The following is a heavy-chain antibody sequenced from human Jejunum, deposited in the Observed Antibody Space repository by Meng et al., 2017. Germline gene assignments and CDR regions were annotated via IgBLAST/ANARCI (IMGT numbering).Heavy chain of an antibody. V-gene: IGHV4-61*01. Sequence: EAAPGLGGACGTLPPIFNVLCCPRRSGWFPRGLNRPAPGRGLEWIGYANTNYNPSLKRRVTISLDTSRNLFSLSLTSVTAADTAVYYCARDSMGSLDYWGQGILVTVSS. CDR3: ARDSMGSLDY. CDR1: CPRRSGWFP. J-gene: IGHJ4*02. D-gene: IGHD1-26*01. CDR2: ANT.